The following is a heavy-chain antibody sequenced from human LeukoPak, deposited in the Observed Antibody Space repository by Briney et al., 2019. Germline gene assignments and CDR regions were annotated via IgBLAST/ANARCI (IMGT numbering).Heavy chain of an antibody. D-gene: IGHD6-13*01. CDR1: GFTFSSYG. CDR2: IRYDGSNK. V-gene: IGHV3-30*02. Sequence: GGSLRLSCAASGFTFSSYGMHWVRQAPGKGLEWVAFIRYDGSNKYYADSVKGRFTISRDNSKNTLYLQMNSLRAEDTAVYYCARVGQQLVLLQIWFDPWGQGTLVTVSS. J-gene: IGHJ5*02. CDR3: ARVGQQLVLLQIWFDP.